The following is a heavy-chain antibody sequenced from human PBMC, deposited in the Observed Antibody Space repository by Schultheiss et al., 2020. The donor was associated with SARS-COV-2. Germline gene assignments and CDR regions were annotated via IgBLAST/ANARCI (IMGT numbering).Heavy chain of an antibody. J-gene: IGHJ3*02. D-gene: IGHD4-17*01. CDR3: ARVTTGAFDI. V-gene: IGHV3-43*02. CDR2: ISGDGGST. CDR1: GFTFDDYA. Sequence: GGSLRLSCAASGFTFDDYAMHWVRQAPGKGLEWVSLISGDGGSTYYADSVKGRFTISRDNSKNSLYLQMNSLRAEDTAVYYCARVTTGAFDIWGQGTMVTVSS.